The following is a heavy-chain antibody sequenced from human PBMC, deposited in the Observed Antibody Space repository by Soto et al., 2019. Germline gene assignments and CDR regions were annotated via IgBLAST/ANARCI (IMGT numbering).Heavy chain of an antibody. CDR2: ISGSGGST. J-gene: IGHJ4*02. CDR1: GFTFSTYA. V-gene: IGHV3-23*01. Sequence: EVQLLESGGGLLQPVGSLRLSCAASGFTFSTYAMSCGRQAPGKGLEWVSAISGSGGSTYYADSVKGRLTISSDNSKNTLYLQMNRLRAEDTAVYYCAKDIYGGKQDYWGQGTLVTVSS. CDR3: AKDIYGGKQDY. D-gene: IGHD2-15*01.